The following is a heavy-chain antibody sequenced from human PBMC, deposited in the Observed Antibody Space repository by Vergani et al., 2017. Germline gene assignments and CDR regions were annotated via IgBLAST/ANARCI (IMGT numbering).Heavy chain of an antibody. Sequence: QVQLQESGPGLVKPSETLSLTCTVSGGSISSYYWSWIRQPPGKGLEWIGYIYYSGSTNYNPSLKSRVTISVDTSKDQFSLKLSSVTAADTAVYYCARVGVVAASYYYYYMDVWGKGP. CDR1: GGSISSYY. V-gene: IGHV4-59*01. CDR3: ARVGVVAASYYYYYMDV. J-gene: IGHJ6*03. CDR2: IYYSGST. D-gene: IGHD2-15*01.